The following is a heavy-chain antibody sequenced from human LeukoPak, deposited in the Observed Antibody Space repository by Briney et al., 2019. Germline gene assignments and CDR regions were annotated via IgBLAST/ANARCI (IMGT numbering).Heavy chain of an antibody. CDR1: GGTFSSYA. D-gene: IGHD2-21*02. CDR2: IIPIFGTA. V-gene: IGHV1-69*05. J-gene: IGHJ4*02. Sequence: SVKVSCKASGGTFSSYAISWVRQAPGQGLEWMGGIIPIFGTANYAQKFQGRVTITTDESTSTAYMELSSLRSEDTAGYYCARAYCGGDCYPPLYDYWGQGTLVTVSS. CDR3: ARAYCGGDCYPPLYDY.